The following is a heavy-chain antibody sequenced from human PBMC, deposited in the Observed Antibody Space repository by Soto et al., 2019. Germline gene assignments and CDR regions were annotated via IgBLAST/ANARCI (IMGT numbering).Heavy chain of an antibody. CDR3: ARRYGDCFDY. CDR2: IYYSGST. CDR1: GGSISSYY. J-gene: IGHJ4*02. Sequence: QVQLQESGPGLVKPSETLSLTCTVSGGSISSYYWSWIRQPPGKGLEWIGYIYYSGSTNYNPSLKSRFSISVDTSKNQFSLKLSSVTAADTAVYYCARRYGDCFDYWGQGTLVTVSS. V-gene: IGHV4-59*08. D-gene: IGHD4-17*01.